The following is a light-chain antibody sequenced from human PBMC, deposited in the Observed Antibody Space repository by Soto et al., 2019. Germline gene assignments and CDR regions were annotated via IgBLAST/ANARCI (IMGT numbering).Light chain of an antibody. CDR2: DAF. CDR1: QIVRHF. V-gene: IGKV3-11*01. Sequence: EIVLTQSPGSLSLSPGEIATLSCGASQIVRHFSGYHQKPGQGPRVLMSDAFTRAAGTPARFSGSGSGTDFTLSISSLGPEDFAVYSCQQGGDRPMFTFGQGTIVEI. J-gene: IGKJ2*01. CDR3: QQGGDRPMFT.